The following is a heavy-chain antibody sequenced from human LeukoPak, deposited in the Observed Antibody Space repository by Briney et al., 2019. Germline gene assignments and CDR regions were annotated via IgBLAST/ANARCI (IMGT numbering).Heavy chain of an antibody. J-gene: IGHJ6*02. Sequence: GGSLRLSCAASGFTVSSNYMSWVRQAPGKGLEWVSVIYSGGSTYYADSVKGRFTISRDNSKNTLYPQMNSLRAEDTAVYYCAKDRLWGPSIGMDVWGQGTTVTVSS. CDR3: AKDRLWGPSIGMDV. D-gene: IGHD5-18*01. V-gene: IGHV3-53*01. CDR1: GFTVSSNY. CDR2: IYSGGST.